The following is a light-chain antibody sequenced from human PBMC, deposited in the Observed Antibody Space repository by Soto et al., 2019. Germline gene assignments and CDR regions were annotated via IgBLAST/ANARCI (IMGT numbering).Light chain of an antibody. Sequence: EIVMTQSPSTLSVSPGERATLSCRASQSVDSNLAWYQQKPGQAPRLLIFGASTRATGIPARFSGSGSGTALSLPISSLQSEDFGVYFCQQYDNWPLTFGGGTKVEIK. V-gene: IGKV3D-15*01. J-gene: IGKJ4*01. CDR3: QQYDNWPLT. CDR1: QSVDSN. CDR2: GAS.